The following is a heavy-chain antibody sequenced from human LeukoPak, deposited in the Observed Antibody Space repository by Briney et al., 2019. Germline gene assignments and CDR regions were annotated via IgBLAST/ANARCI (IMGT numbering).Heavy chain of an antibody. CDR1: GDSISTDSCC. D-gene: IGHD3-22*01. Sequence: PSETLSLTCTVSGDSISTDSCCWSWIRQPPGKGLEWIGYIYDSGSTYYNASLKSRVTISVDKSKNQFFLKLSSVTAADTAVYYCARDPPSSYDSSGYYPFWGQGTLVTVSS. CDR2: IYDSGST. J-gene: IGHJ1*01. V-gene: IGHV4-30-2*01. CDR3: ARDPPSSYDSSGYYPF.